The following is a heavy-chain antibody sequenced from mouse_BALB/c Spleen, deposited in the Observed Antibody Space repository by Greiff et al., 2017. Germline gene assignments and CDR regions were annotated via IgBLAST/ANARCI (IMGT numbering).Heavy chain of an antibody. CDR3: ARDNDYDAMDY. CDR2: IRNKANGYTT. CDR1: GFTFTDYY. Sequence: EVKLVESGGGLVQPGGSLRLSCATSGFTFTDYYMIWVRQPPGKALEWLGFIRNKANGYTTEYSASVKGRFTISRDNSQSILYLQMNTLRAEDSATYYCARDNDYDAMDYWGQGTSVTVSS. J-gene: IGHJ4*01. V-gene: IGHV7-3*02.